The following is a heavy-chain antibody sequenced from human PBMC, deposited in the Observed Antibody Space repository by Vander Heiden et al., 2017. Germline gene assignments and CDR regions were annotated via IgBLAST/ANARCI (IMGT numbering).Heavy chain of an antibody. CDR2: MKSKAEGGAT. CDR1: GFTFTHAW. J-gene: IGHJ3*02. CDR3: TTGGSYSAFDI. Sequence: EVPLVESGGGLVKPGVSLRLSCAVSGFTFTHAWRNWVRQAPRKGLEWVGRMKSKAEGGATDYAAPVKGRFTISRDDSENTVYLQMNSLKSEDTAVYYCTTGGSYSAFDIWGQGTMVTVSS. V-gene: IGHV3-15*07. D-gene: IGHD1-26*01.